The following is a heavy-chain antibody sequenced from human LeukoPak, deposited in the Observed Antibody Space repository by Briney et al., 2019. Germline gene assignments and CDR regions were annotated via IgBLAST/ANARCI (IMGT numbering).Heavy chain of an antibody. D-gene: IGHD5-24*01. CDR2: IYYSGST. V-gene: IGHV4-59*08. CDR3: ARHSGRWLPKSDFDL. J-gene: IGHJ2*01. CDR1: GGSISSYY. Sequence: PSETLSLTCTVSGGSISSYYRSWIRQPPGKGLEWIGYIYYSGSTNYNPSLKSRVTISVDTSKNQFSLKLSSVTAADTAVYYCARHSGRWLPKSDFDLWGRGTLVTVSS.